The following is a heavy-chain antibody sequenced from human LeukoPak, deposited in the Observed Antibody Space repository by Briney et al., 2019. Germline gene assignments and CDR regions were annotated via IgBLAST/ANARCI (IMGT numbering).Heavy chain of an antibody. CDR3: AKHGYSSSWYYFDY. CDR1: GFTFSSYA. Sequence: GGSLRLSCAASGFTFSSYAMSWVRQAPGKGLEWVSAISGSGGSTYYADSVKGRFTISRYNSKNTLYLQMNSLSAEDTAVYYCAKHGYSSSWYYFDYWGQGTLVTVSS. J-gene: IGHJ4*02. CDR2: ISGSGGST. V-gene: IGHV3-23*01. D-gene: IGHD6-13*01.